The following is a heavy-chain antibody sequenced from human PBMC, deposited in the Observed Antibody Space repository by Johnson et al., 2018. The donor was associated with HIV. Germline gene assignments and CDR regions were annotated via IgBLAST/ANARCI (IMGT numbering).Heavy chain of an antibody. CDR1: GFTFDDYA. J-gene: IGHJ3*02. CDR2: ISWHSGSI. Sequence: VQLVESGGGLVQPGRSLRLSCAASGFTFDDYAMHWVRQAPGKGLEWVSGISWHSGSIGYADSVKGRFTISRDNAKNSLYLQMNSLRAEDTAVYFCAKGRGYYGSGSDNDSFEMWGQGTMVTVSS. D-gene: IGHD3-10*01. CDR3: AKGRGYYGSGSDNDSFEM. V-gene: IGHV3-9*01.